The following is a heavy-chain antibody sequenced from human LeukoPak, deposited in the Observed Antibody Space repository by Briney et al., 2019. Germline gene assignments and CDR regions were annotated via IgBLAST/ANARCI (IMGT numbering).Heavy chain of an antibody. CDR2: IYYSGST. V-gene: IGHV4-39*07. Sequence: PSETLSLTCTVSGGSISSSSYYWGWIRQPPGKGLEWIGSIYYSGSTYYNPSLKSRVTISVDTSKNQFSLKLSSVTAADTAVYYRARDLIVGATLWGQGTLVTVSS. CDR3: ARDLIVGATL. D-gene: IGHD1-26*01. J-gene: IGHJ4*02. CDR1: GGSISSSSYY.